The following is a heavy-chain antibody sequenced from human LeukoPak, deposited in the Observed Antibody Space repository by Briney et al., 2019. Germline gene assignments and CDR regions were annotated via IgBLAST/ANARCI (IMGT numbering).Heavy chain of an antibody. CDR1: GFTFSSYG. Sequence: GRSLRLSCAASGFTFSSYGMHWVRQDPGKGLEWVAVIWYDGSNKYYADSVKGRFTISRDNSKNTLYLQMNSLRAEDTAVYYCARDGSVVVTAYFREGDAFDIWGQGTMVTVSS. D-gene: IGHD2-21*02. J-gene: IGHJ3*02. CDR3: ARDGSVVVTAYFREGDAFDI. CDR2: IWYDGSNK. V-gene: IGHV3-33*01.